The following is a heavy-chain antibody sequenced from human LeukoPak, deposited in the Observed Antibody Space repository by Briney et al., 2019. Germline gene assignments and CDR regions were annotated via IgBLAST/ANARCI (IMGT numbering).Heavy chain of an antibody. CDR2: IGGDAVST. CDR1: GFTFSSYA. CDR3: AKDLWKADY. J-gene: IGHJ4*02. D-gene: IGHD3-3*01. V-gene: IGHV3-23*01. Sequence: GGSLRLSCAASGFTFSSYAMSWVRQAPGKGLEWVSAIGGDAVSTYYADSVKGRFSISRDNSKNTLYLQMNSLRADDTGVYYCAKDLWKADYWGQGTLVTVSS.